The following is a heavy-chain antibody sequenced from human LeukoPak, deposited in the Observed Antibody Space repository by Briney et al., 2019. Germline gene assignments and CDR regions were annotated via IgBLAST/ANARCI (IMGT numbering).Heavy chain of an antibody. CDR1: GFTFSSYA. CDR3: ARGGWALDDYGGNKLEYFQH. Sequence: GGSLRLSCAASGFTFSSYAMHWVRQAPGKGLEWVAAISYDGSNKYYADSVKGRFTISRDNSKNTPYLQMNSLRAEDTAVYYCARGGWALDDYGGNKLEYFQHWGQGTLVTVSS. J-gene: IGHJ1*01. D-gene: IGHD4-23*01. V-gene: IGHV3-30-3*01. CDR2: ISYDGSNK.